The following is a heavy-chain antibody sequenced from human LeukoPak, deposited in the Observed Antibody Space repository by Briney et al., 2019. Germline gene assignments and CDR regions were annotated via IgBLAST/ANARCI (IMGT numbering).Heavy chain of an antibody. CDR1: GGSMNNYY. V-gene: IGHV4-59*01. CDR2: IYYSGST. CDR3: ARDRNGWDSFDY. D-gene: IGHD6-19*01. J-gene: IGHJ4*02. Sequence: SETLSLTCTVSGGSMNNYYWSWIRQPPGKGLEWIGYIYYSGSTNYNPSLKSRVTISVDTSKDQFSLKLSSVTAADTAVYYCARDRNGWDSFDYWGQGTLVTVSS.